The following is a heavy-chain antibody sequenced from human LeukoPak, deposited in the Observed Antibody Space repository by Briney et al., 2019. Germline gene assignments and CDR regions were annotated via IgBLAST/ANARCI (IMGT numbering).Heavy chain of an antibody. J-gene: IGHJ4*02. CDR2: INPNSGGA. V-gene: IGHV1-2*02. Sequence: ASVKVSCKPSGYTFTGYYMHWVRQAPGQGLEWMGWINPNSGGANYAQTLQGRVTMTRDTSISIVYMELSGLRTDDTAVYYCARVLRYDDSSGYYAYWGQGTLVTVSS. CDR3: ARVLRYDDSSGYYAY. CDR1: GYTFTGYY. D-gene: IGHD3-22*01.